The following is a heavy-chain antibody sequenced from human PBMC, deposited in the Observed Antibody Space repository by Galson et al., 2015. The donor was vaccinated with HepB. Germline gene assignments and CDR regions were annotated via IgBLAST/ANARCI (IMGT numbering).Heavy chain of an antibody. CDR3: ARDLHTYYDILTGFTRGGAFDI. V-gene: IGHV3-48*01. J-gene: IGHJ3*02. CDR1: GFTFTSFS. D-gene: IGHD3-9*01. CDR2: ISNSATSI. Sequence: SLRLSCAASGFTFTSFSINWVRQAPGKGLEWVSYISNSATSIYYADSVKGRFTISRDNAKSSLYLQMSSLRAEDTAVYYCARDLHTYYDILTGFTRGGAFDIWGQGTMVTVSS.